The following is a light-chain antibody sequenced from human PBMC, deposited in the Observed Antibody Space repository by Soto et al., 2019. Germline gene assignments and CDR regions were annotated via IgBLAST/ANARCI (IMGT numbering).Light chain of an antibody. CDR1: QTISSW. V-gene: IGKV1-5*03. CDR3: QQYSSYWT. Sequence: DIQMTQSPSTLSGSVGDRVTITCRASQTISSWLAWYQQKPGKAPKLLIYKASTLESGVPSRFSGSGSGTEFTLTISRLQPDDFATYYCQQYSSYWTFGQGTKVDIK. CDR2: KAS. J-gene: IGKJ1*01.